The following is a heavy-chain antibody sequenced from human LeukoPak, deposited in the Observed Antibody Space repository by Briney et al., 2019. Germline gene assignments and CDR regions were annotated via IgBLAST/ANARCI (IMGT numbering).Heavy chain of an antibody. Sequence: PSETLSLTCAVYGGSFSGYYWSWIRQPPGMGLEWIGEINHSGSTNYNPSLKSRVTISVDTSKNQFSLKLSSVTAADTAVYYCARGGLTGGFDYWGQGTLVTVSS. CDR3: ARGGLTGGFDY. CDR2: INHSGST. D-gene: IGHD1-14*01. J-gene: IGHJ4*02. CDR1: GGSFSGYY. V-gene: IGHV4-34*01.